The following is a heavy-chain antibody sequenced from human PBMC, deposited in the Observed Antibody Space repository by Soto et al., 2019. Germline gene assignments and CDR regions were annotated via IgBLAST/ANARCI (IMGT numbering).Heavy chain of an antibody. J-gene: IGHJ4*01. CDR1: GYAFTIFG. D-gene: IGHD3-16*02. CDR3: ARTPNDYVWGSYRYTPRDYFDY. CDR2: VSAYNART. Sequence: EASVKVSCEGYGYAFTIFGISWVRQAPGQGLEWMGWVSAYNARTDYSQKFQDRVTMTTETSTTTVYMELRSLRSDYTAVYFCARTPNDYVWGSYRYTPRDYFDYWG. V-gene: IGHV1-18*01.